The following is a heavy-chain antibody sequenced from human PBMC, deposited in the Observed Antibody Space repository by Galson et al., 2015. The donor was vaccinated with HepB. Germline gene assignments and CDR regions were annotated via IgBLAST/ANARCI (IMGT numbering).Heavy chain of an antibody. Sequence: SLRLSCAASGFTFSSYSMNWVRQAPGKGLEWVSSISSSSSYIYYADSVKGRFTISRDNAKNSLYLQMNSLRAEDTAVYYCAAGCSSTSCPFLDYYYMDVWGKGTTVTVSS. CDR3: AAGCSSTSCPFLDYYYMDV. V-gene: IGHV3-21*01. CDR2: ISSSSSYI. J-gene: IGHJ6*03. D-gene: IGHD2-2*01. CDR1: GFTFSSYS.